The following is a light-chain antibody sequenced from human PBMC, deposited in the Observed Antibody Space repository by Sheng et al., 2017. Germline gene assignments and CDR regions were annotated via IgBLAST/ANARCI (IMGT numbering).Light chain of an antibody. J-gene: IGLJ2*01. CDR2: QDT. CDR3: QAWDSSTVV. V-gene: IGLV3-1*01. Sequence: SYELTQAPSVSESPGQTASITCSGDQLANKYSSWYQQKPGQSPVLVIYQDTKRPSGIPERFSGSKSGNTATLTISGTQAMDEADYYCQAWDSSTVVFGGGTKLTVL. CDR1: QLANKY.